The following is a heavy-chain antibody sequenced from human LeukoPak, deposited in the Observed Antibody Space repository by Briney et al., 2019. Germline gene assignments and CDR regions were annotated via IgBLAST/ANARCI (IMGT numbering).Heavy chain of an antibody. Sequence: PSETLSLTCAVSGGSISSGGYSWSWIRQPPGKGLEWIGYIYHSGSTYYNPSLKSRVTISVDRSKNQFSLKLSSVTAADTAVYYCARGSVRGVTGWFDPWGQGTLVTVSS. CDR1: GGSISSGGYS. CDR2: IYHSGST. J-gene: IGHJ5*02. CDR3: ARGSVRGVTGWFDP. D-gene: IGHD3-10*01. V-gene: IGHV4-30-2*01.